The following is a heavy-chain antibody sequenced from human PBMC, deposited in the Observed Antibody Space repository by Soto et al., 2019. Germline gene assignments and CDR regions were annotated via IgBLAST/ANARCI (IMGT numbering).Heavy chain of an antibody. CDR3: AHLRFFDYYYGMDV. V-gene: IGHV2-5*02. D-gene: IGHD3-3*01. J-gene: IGHJ6*02. CDR1: GFSLSTSGVG. Sequence: QITLKESGPPLVKPTQTLTLTCTFSGFSLSTSGVGVGWSRQPPGKALEWLAVIYWDDDKRYSPSLKSRLTITKDTSKNQVVLTMTNMDPVDTATYYCAHLRFFDYYYGMDVWGQGTTVTVSS. CDR2: IYWDDDK.